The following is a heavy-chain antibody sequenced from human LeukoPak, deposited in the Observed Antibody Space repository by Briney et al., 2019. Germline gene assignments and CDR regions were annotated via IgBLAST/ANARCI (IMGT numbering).Heavy chain of an antibody. V-gene: IGHV1-69*05. CDR1: GGTFSSYA. J-gene: IGHJ4*02. Sequence: SVKFSCKASGGTFSSYAISWVRQAPGQGLEWMGRIIPIFGTANYAQKFQGRVTITTDESTSTAYMELSSLRSEDTAVYYCARADSYDILTDFDYWGQGTLVTVSS. CDR3: ARADSYDILTDFDY. CDR2: IIPIFGTA. D-gene: IGHD3-9*01.